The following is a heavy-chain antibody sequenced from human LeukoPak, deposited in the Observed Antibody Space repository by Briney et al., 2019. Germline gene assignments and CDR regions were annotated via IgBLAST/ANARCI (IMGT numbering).Heavy chain of an antibody. CDR1: GFTFSSYG. D-gene: IGHD3-22*01. CDR3: ARDSIPEWYYDSSGYLGAFDI. J-gene: IGHJ3*02. CDR2: ISYDGSNK. Sequence: PGGSLRLSCAASGFTFSSYGMHWVRQAPGKGLEWVAVISYDGSNKYYADSVKGRFTISRDNAKNSLYLQMNSLRDEDTAVYYCARDSIPEWYYDSSGYLGAFDIWGQGTMVTVSS. V-gene: IGHV3-30*03.